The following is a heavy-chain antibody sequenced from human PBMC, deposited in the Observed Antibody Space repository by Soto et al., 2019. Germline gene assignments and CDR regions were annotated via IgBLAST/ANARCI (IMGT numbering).Heavy chain of an antibody. Sequence: GGSLRLSCVASGFSFNTHAMTWVRQAPGKGLGWVSVISAGSGNAYYAESVKGRFTVSRDNSKNTLWLHMDSLRAEDTGLYYCARQKLKSSTWYGSLDSWGQGTLVTVSS. CDR1: GFSFNTHA. J-gene: IGHJ5*02. D-gene: IGHD2-2*01. CDR2: ISAGSGNA. CDR3: ARQKLKSSTWYGSLDS. V-gene: IGHV3-23*01.